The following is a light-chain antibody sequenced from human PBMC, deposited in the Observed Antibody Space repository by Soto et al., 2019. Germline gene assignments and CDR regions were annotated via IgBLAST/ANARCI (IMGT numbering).Light chain of an antibody. CDR3: QHYNSYSEA. CDR1: QTISSC. CDR2: KAS. V-gene: IGKV1-5*03. Sequence: IQMTQSPSTLSGSVGDRVTITCRASQTISSCLASYQQKPGKAPKLLIYKASTLKSGVPSRFSGSGSGTEFTLTISSLQPDDFATYYCQHYNSYSEAFGQGTKVDIK. J-gene: IGKJ1*01.